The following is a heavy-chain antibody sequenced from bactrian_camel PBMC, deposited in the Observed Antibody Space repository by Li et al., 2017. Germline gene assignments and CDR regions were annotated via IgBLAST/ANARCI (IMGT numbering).Heavy chain of an antibody. D-gene: IGHD7*01. CDR3: AVDLRISGGCSAHTPPVLGN. Sequence: HVQLVESGGNSVQAGGSLRLSCVASGYAFSGNCMAWFRQAPGKEREGVAAIDSDGSTSYARSVRGRFTISKDNAKNTLYLAMDDLKPEDTAMYYCAVDLRISGGCSAHTPPVLGNRGQGTQVTVS. J-gene: IGHJ4*01. CDR1: GYAFSGNC. V-gene: IGHV3S26*01. CDR2: IDSDGST.